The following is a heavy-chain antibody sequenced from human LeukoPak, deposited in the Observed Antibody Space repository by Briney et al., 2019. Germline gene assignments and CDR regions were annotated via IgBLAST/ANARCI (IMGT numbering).Heavy chain of an antibody. V-gene: IGHV3-30*02. CDR2: IRYDGSNK. CDR1: GFTFSSYG. Sequence: GGSLRLSCAASGFTFSSYGMHWVRQAPGKGLEWVAFIRYDGSNKYYADSVKGRFTISRDNSKNTLYLQMNSLRAEDTAVYYCAKDPGGYSYGPVSYFDYWGQGTLVTVSS. D-gene: IGHD5-18*01. J-gene: IGHJ4*02. CDR3: AKDPGGYSYGPVSYFDY.